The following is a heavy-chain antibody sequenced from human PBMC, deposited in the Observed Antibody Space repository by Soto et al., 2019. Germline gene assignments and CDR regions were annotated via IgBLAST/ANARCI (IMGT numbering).Heavy chain of an antibody. D-gene: IGHD6-6*01. J-gene: IGHJ4*02. V-gene: IGHV3-23*01. CDR3: AKPWVPSITERPPRFDY. Sequence: ELKLLEIGGGLVQPGGSLRLSCAASEFTFSTYAMTWVRQAPGRGLQWVATISDSGDMTYYADSVKGRFTISRDNSRNTLYMQMNNLSAEDTALYYWAKPWVPSITERPPRFDYWGRGTLVTVSS. CDR2: ISDSGDMT. CDR1: EFTFSTYA.